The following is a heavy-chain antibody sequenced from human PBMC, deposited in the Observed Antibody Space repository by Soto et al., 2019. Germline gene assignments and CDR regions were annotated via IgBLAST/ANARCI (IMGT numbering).Heavy chain of an antibody. V-gene: IGHV5-51*01. CDR1: GFSFTSQW. Sequence: PGESLKISCKGSGFSFTSQWIAWVRQMPGKGLEWMGTVYPSDSHTRYSPSFQGQVTISADKSISTAYLQWSSLKASDTAMYYCAGGGVRGVITRTRDYYGMDVWGQGTTVTVSS. D-gene: IGHD3-10*01. CDR2: VYPSDSHT. CDR3: AGGGVRGVITRTRDYYGMDV. J-gene: IGHJ6*02.